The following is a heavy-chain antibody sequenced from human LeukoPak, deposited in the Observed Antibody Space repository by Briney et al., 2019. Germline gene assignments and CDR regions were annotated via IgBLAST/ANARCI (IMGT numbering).Heavy chain of an antibody. V-gene: IGHV3-30*03. Sequence: GXSLRLSCAASEYTLSSYWMAWVRQAPGKGLEWVAVISYDGSNKYYADSVKGRFTISRDNSKNTLYLQMNSLRDEDTAVYYCARVPVDYYDSSGYYYFDYWGQGTLVTVSS. CDR3: ARVPVDYYDSSGYYYFDY. D-gene: IGHD3-22*01. CDR2: ISYDGSNK. J-gene: IGHJ4*02. CDR1: EYTLSSYW.